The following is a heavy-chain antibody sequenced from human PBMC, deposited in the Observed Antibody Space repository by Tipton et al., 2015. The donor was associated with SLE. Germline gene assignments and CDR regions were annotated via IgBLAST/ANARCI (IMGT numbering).Heavy chain of an antibody. V-gene: IGHV4-59*08. CDR1: GGSFSSHY. J-gene: IGHJ4*02. CDR2: IHSSGST. D-gene: IGHD7-27*01. Sequence: TLSLTCTVSGGSFSSHYWCWIRQSPGKGLEGIGYIHSSGSTKSNPSLKSRFTITVDTSKNHFSLILSTVTAADTAVYYCARQGPDWGIDYCGQGTLVTVSS. CDR3: ARQGPDWGIDY.